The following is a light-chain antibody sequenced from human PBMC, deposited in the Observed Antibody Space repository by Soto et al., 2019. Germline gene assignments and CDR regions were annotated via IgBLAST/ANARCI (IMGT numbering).Light chain of an antibody. J-gene: IGKJ2*01. V-gene: IGKV3-15*01. Sequence: EIVMTQSPATLSVSPGDRVTLSCRASQSVSSTLAWYQQKPGQAPRLLIFGASTRATGIPARFSGSGSGTEFTLTISSLQSEDVAAYYCQQYNNWPPMYTFGQGTKLEIK. CDR3: QQYNNWPPMYT. CDR1: QSVSST. CDR2: GAS.